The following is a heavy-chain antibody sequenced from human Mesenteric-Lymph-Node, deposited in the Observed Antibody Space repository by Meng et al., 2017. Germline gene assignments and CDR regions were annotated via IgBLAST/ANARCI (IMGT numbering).Heavy chain of an antibody. D-gene: IGHD6-19*01. Sequence: SETLSLTCTVSGGSISSYYWSWIRQPAGKGLEWIGRIYTSGSTNYNPSLKSRVTMSVDTSKNQFSLKLSSVTAADTAVYYCASAPPGYSSGWYLLGDFDYWGQGTLVTVSS. J-gene: IGHJ4*02. CDR2: IYTSGST. V-gene: IGHV4-4*07. CDR3: ASAPPGYSSGWYLLGDFDY. CDR1: GGSISSYY.